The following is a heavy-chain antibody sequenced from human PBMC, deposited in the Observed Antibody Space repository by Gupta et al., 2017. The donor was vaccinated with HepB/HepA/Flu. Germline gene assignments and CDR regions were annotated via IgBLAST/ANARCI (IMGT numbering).Heavy chain of an antibody. V-gene: IGHV1-2*04. CDR2: INPNSGGT. D-gene: IGHD6-13*01. CDR1: GYSFTGQH. J-gene: IGHJ4*02. CDR3: ARGGGIALEFDY. Sequence: QVQLVQSGAEVKKPGASVKVSCKASGYSFTGQHIHWVRQAPGQGLEWMGWINPNSGGTNYAQKFQDWVTMSRDTPISTAYMELRILKSDDTAIYYCARGGGIALEFDYWGQGTLVTVSS.